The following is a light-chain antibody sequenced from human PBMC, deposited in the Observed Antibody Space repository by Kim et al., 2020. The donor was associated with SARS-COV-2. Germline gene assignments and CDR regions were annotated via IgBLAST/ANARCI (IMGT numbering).Light chain of an antibody. V-gene: IGKV3-15*01. CDR3: QHYNNWPLLT. CDR2: APS. J-gene: IGKJ5*01. CDR1: QSVTTN. Sequence: SPGATATLSCRTSQSVTTNFAWYQQKPGQAPRLLIYAPSTRASGIPALFSGSGSGTEFSLTISSLQSEDFALYYCQHYNNWPLLTFGQGTRLEIK.